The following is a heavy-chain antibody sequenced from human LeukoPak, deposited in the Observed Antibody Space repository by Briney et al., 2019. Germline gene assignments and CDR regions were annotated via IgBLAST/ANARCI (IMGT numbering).Heavy chain of an antibody. D-gene: IGHD2-2*01. Sequence: PGGSLRLSCAASGFTVSSYAMHWVRQPIGKGLEWVSALGIAGDTFYPGSVKGRFTISRENAKNSLYLQMNSLRAEDTAVYYCARAVEGGSSTSSLGYWGQGTLVTVSS. CDR2: LGIAGDT. CDR3: ARAVEGGSSTSSLGY. CDR1: GFTVSSYA. J-gene: IGHJ4*02. V-gene: IGHV3-13*01.